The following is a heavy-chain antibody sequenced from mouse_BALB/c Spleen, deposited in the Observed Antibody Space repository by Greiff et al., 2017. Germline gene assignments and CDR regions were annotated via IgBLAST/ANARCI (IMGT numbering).Heavy chain of an antibody. J-gene: IGHJ2*01. CDR2: IWGDGST. D-gene: IGHD1-1*01. CDR1: GFSLTSYG. V-gene: IGHV2-6-7*01. Sequence: VKLVESGPGLVAPSQSLSITCTVSGFSLTSYGVHWVRQPPGKGLEWLGMIWGDGSTDYNSALKSRLSISKDNSKSQVFLKMNSLQTDDTARYYCARGLLDYWGQGTTLTVSS. CDR3: ARGLLDY.